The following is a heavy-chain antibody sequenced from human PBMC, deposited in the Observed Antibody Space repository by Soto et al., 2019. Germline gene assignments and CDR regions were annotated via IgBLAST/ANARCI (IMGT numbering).Heavy chain of an antibody. CDR2: IKQDGSEK. CDR1: GFTFSSYW. J-gene: IGHJ6*02. V-gene: IGHV3-7*03. Sequence: PGGSLRLSCAASGFTFSSYWMSWVRQAPGKGLEWVANIKQDGSEKYYVDSVKGRFTISRDNAKNSLYLQMNSLRAEDTAVYYCARERLAAAGRYYYYGMDVWGQGTTVTVSS. D-gene: IGHD6-13*01. CDR3: ARERLAAAGRYYYYGMDV.